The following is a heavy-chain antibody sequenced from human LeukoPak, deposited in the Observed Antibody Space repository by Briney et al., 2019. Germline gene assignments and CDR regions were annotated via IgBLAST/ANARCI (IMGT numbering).Heavy chain of an antibody. CDR2: MKQDGSEK. V-gene: IGHV3-7*01. CDR1: GFTFSSYG. D-gene: IGHD3-3*01. J-gene: IGHJ3*02. CDR3: ARGLEYYDFWSGYYSSRAFDI. Sequence: GGSLRLSCAASGFTFSSYGMHWVRQAPGKGLEWVANMKQDGSEKYYVDSVEGRFTISRDNAKNSLYLQMNSLRAEDTAVYYCARGLEYYDFWSGYYSSRAFDIWGQGTMVTVSS.